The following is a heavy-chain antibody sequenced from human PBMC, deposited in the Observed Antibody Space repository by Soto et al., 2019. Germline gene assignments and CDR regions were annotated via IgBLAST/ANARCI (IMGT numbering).Heavy chain of an antibody. CDR2: IIPRFGPT. CDR3: ARGRGLYNSGRSQLDS. D-gene: IGHD1-1*01. J-gene: IGHJ4*02. Sequence: QVQVVQSGAEVKKPGSSVRVSCKASGDSFTKSTVNWVRQAPRHGIEWMGGIIPRFGPTNYAPTIQDRVTITADASMNPVYMELSSLRSDDTALYYCARGRGLYNSGRSQLDSWGQGTLVTVSS. V-gene: IGHV1-69*01. CDR1: GDSFTKST.